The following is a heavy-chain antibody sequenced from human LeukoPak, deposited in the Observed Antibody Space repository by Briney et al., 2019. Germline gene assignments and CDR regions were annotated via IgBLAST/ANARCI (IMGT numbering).Heavy chain of an antibody. Sequence: GASVKVSCKASGYTFTSYDINWVRQATGQGLEWMGWMNPNSGNTGYAQKFQGRVTMTRNTSISTAYMELSSLRSEDTAVYYCARVRIVGIAAPGYYMDVWGKGTTVTVSS. D-gene: IGHD6-13*01. V-gene: IGHV1-8*01. J-gene: IGHJ6*03. CDR1: GYTFTSYD. CDR2: MNPNSGNT. CDR3: ARVRIVGIAAPGYYMDV.